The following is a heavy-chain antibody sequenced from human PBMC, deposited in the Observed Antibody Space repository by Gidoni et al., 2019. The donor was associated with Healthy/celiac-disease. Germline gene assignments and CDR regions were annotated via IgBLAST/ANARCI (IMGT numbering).Heavy chain of an antibody. V-gene: IGHV1-18*01. CDR1: GYTFTSYG. J-gene: IGHJ4*02. CDR2: ISPYTGNT. CDR3: ARSGIYYDYVWGSYPFDY. Sequence: QVQLVQSGAEVKKPGASVKVSCKASGYTFTSYGISWVRQAPGQGLEWRGWISPYTGNTNYAQKLQGRVTMTTDTSTSTAYMELRSLRSDDTAVYYCARSGIYYDYVWGSYPFDYWGQGTLVTVSS. D-gene: IGHD3-16*02.